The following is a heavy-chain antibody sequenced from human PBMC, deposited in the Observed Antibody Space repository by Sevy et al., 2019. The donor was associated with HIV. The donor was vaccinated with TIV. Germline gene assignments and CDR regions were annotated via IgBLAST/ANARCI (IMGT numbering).Heavy chain of an antibody. Sequence: SETLSLTCTVSGGSISSGGYYWSWIRQHPGKGLEWIGYIYYSGSTYYNPSLKSPVTISVDTSKNQFSLKLSSVTAADTAVYYCARRAWLVGDYYFDYWGQGTLVTVSS. D-gene: IGHD3-9*01. V-gene: IGHV4-31*01. CDR3: ARRAWLVGDYYFDY. J-gene: IGHJ4*02. CDR1: GGSISSGGYY. CDR2: IYYSGST.